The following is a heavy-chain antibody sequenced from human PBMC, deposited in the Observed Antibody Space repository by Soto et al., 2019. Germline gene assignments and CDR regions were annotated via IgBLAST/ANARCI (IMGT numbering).Heavy chain of an antibody. CDR2: ISGSGGST. Sequence: PGGSLRLSCAASGFTFSSYAMSWVIKAPGKGLEWVSAISGSGGSTYYADSVKGRFTISRDNSKNTLYLQMNSLRAEDTAVYYCAKDRAAYYYDGSDEPYKVFDFWGKGTLVPVSS. CDR3: AKDRAAYYYDGSDEPYKVFDF. V-gene: IGHV3-23*01. CDR1: GFTFSSYA. D-gene: IGHD3-22*01. J-gene: IGHJ3*01.